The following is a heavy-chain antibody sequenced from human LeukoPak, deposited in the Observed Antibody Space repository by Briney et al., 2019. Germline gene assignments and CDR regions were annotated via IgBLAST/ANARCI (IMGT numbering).Heavy chain of an antibody. J-gene: IGHJ4*02. Sequence: SQTLSLTCTVSGGSISSGGYYWSWLRQPPGRGLEWIGYIYHSGSTYYNPSLKSRVTISVDTSKNQFSLKLSSVTAADTAVYYCARFPRYNHYDFWSGLTGYFDCWGQGTLVTVSS. CDR1: GGSISSGGYY. D-gene: IGHD3-3*01. V-gene: IGHV4-30-2*02. CDR3: ARFPRYNHYDFWSGLTGYFDC. CDR2: IYHSGST.